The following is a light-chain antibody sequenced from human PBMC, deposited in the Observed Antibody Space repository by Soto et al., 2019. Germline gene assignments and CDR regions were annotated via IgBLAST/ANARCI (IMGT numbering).Light chain of an antibody. CDR1: SSDVGGYNY. V-gene: IGLV2-14*01. CDR2: EVS. Sequence: QPASVSGSPGQSITISCTGTSSDVGGYNYVSWYQQHPGKAPKLMIYEVSYRPSGVSNRFSGSKSGNTASLTISGLQAEDEAGYYCSSLTSTNTLAFGGGTKLTVL. J-gene: IGLJ2*01. CDR3: SSLTSTNTLA.